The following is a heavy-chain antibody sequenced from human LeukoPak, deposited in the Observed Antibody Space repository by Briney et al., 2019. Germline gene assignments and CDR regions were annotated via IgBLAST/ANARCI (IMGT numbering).Heavy chain of an antibody. V-gene: IGHV3-23*01. J-gene: IGHJ4*02. CDR1: GFTFSSYA. CDR2: ISNNGGYT. Sequence: GGSLRLSCAAAGFTFSSYALSWVRQAPGKGLEWVSAISNNGGYTYYADSVQGRFTISRDNSKSTLCLQMNSLRAEDTAVYYCAKQLGYCSDGSCYFPYWGQGTLVTVSS. CDR3: AKQLGYCSDGSCYFPY. D-gene: IGHD2-15*01.